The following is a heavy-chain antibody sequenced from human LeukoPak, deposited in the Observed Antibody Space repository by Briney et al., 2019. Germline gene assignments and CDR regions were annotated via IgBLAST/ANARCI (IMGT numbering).Heavy chain of an antibody. CDR3: AKQGSRAGQWQLPADY. Sequence: SETLSLTCIVSGGSISSGNYYWAWIRQPPGKGLEWIGSISYGGSTYYNVSLKSRLTISVDMSKNQFSLQLNSVTAADTAVYYCAKQGSRAGQWQLPADYWGQGTLVTVSS. J-gene: IGHJ4*02. CDR2: ISYGGST. D-gene: IGHD1-26*01. V-gene: IGHV4-39*01. CDR1: GGSISSGNYY.